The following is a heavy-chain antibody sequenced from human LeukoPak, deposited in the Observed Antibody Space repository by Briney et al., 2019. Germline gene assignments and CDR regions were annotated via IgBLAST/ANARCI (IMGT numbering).Heavy chain of an antibody. CDR1: GFTFGDYA. V-gene: IGHV3-49*04. CDR2: IRSKAYGGTT. D-gene: IGHD6-13*01. CDR3: AKGNLEQQLY. Sequence: GGSLRLSCTASGFTFGDYAMSWVRQAPGKGLEWVGFIRSKAYGGTTEYAASVKGRFTISRDDSKSIAYLQMNSLRAEDTAVYYCAKGNLEQQLYWGQGTLVTVSS. J-gene: IGHJ4*02.